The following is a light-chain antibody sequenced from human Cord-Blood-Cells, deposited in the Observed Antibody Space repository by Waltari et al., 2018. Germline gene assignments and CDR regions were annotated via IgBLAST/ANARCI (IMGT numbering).Light chain of an antibody. Sequence: QSVLTQPPSASGTPGQRVTISCSGSSPNTGSNYVYWYQQLPGTAPKLPIYRNNQRPSGVPDRFSGSKSGTSASLAISGLRSEDEADYYCAAWDDSLSGRVFGGGTKLTVL. CDR3: AAWDDSLSGRV. CDR1: SPNTGSNY. J-gene: IGLJ3*02. CDR2: RNN. V-gene: IGLV1-47*01.